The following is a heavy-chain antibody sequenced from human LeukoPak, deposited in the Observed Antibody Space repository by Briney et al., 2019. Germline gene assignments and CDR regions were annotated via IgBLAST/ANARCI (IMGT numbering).Heavy chain of an antibody. D-gene: IGHD3-10*01. CDR2: IYSSRST. V-gene: IGHV4-4*07. CDR3: ARDSGTSGEVKFDP. J-gene: IGHJ5*02. Sequence: MPSETLSLTCTVSGASISSYYWSWIRQPAGKGLEWIGRIYSSRSTYNPSLKSRVTMSVDTSKNQISLKLKSVTAADTAVYYCARDSGTSGEVKFDPWGQGALVTVSS. CDR1: GASISSYY.